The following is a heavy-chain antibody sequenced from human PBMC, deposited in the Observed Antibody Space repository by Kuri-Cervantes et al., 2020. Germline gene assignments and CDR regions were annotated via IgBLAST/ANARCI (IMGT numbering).Heavy chain of an antibody. CDR1: GFTFSSYA. Sequence: LSLTCAASGFTFSSYAIHWVRQAPGKGLEWVAVLSYDGSNKYYADSVKGRFTISRDNSKNTLYLQMNSLRAEDTAVYYCAKNEGDSSSWYYYYYYMDVWGKGTTVTVSS. CDR3: AKNEGDSSSWYYYYYYMDV. J-gene: IGHJ6*03. V-gene: IGHV3-30*04. CDR2: LSYDGSNK. D-gene: IGHD6-13*01.